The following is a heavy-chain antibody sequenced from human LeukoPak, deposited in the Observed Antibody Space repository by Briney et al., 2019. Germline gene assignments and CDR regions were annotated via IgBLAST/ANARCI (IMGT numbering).Heavy chain of an antibody. CDR2: IDTGNGNT. Sequence: ASVKVSCKASGYTFTSHVMHWVRQAPGHRLEWMGWIDTGNGNTKYSQKFQGRVTITRDTSASTAYMELSSPRSEDTAVYYCARGVGYNYDLYYYYGMDVWGQGTTVTVSS. CDR1: GYTFTSHV. CDR3: ARGVGYNYDLYYYYGMDV. V-gene: IGHV1-3*04. D-gene: IGHD5-18*01. J-gene: IGHJ6*02.